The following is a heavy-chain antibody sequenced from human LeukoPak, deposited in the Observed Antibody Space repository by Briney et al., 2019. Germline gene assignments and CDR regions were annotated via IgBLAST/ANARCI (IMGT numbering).Heavy chain of an antibody. CDR1: GFTFSNAW. D-gene: IGHD5-12*01. CDR2: IKSKTDGGTT. J-gene: IGHJ4*02. V-gene: IGHV3-15*01. Sequence: GGSLRLSCAASGFTFSNAWMSWVRQAPGKGLEWVGRIKSKTDGGTTDYAAPVKGRFTISRDDSKNTLYLQMNSLKTEDTAVXXXXXEYVATPWVPFGYWGQGTLVTVSS. CDR3: XXEYVATPWVPFGY.